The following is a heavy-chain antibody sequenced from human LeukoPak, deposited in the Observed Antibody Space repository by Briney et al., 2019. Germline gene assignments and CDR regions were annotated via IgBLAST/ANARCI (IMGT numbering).Heavy chain of an antibody. Sequence: GGSLRLSCAASGFSFDDYAMHWVRQAPGKGLEWVSIISGDGISTAYAESVQGRFTVSRDNSKNTLYLQMNSLRAEDTAVYYCAKDLLRSGSYAGYWGQGTLVTVSS. D-gene: IGHD3-10*01. CDR3: AKDLLRSGSYAGY. V-gene: IGHV3-23*01. CDR1: GFSFDDYA. J-gene: IGHJ4*02. CDR2: ISGDGIST.